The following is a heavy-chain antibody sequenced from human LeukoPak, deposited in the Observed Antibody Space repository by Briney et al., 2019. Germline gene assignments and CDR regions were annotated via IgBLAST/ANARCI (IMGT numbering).Heavy chain of an antibody. CDR2: MGTAGDT. D-gene: IGHD1-26*01. CDR3: AALGGSIY. CDR1: GFTFSSYD. J-gene: IGHJ4*02. Sequence: GGSLRLSCASSGFTFSSYDVHWVRQATGRGLEWVSAMGTAGDTYYAGSVKGRFTISREDAKNSFYLQMNSLRAGDTAVYYCAALGGSIYWGRGTVVTVSS. V-gene: IGHV3-13*01.